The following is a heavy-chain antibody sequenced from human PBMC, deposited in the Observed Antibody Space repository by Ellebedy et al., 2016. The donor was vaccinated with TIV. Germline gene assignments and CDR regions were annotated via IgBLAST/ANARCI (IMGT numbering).Heavy chain of an antibody. CDR2: LTRSGDNT. CDR1: GFIFSSYA. CDR3: ARDREGWETDAFDI. J-gene: IGHJ3*02. V-gene: IGHV3-23*01. D-gene: IGHD1-26*01. Sequence: GGSLRLSXTASGFIFSSYAMTWVRQAPGEGLEWVSSLTRSGDNTYYAESVKGRFTISRDNAKNTLYLHMNSLRAEDTAVYFCARDREGWETDAFDIWGQGTMVTVSS.